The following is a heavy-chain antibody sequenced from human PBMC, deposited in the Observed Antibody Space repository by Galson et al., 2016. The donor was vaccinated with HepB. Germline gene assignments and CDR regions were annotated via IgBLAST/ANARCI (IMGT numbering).Heavy chain of an antibody. Sequence: QSGAEVKKPGESLKISCKGSGYSFTTYWIGWVRQMPGKGLEWLGLIYPGDSHTTYSPPFQGQVTISADKSVSTAYLQWSSLKASDTAMYYCARAYFGYFDYWGQGALVTVSS. CDR1: GYSFTTYW. CDR2: IYPGDSHT. CDR3: ARAYFGYFDY. V-gene: IGHV5-51*01. D-gene: IGHD2/OR15-2a*01. J-gene: IGHJ4*02.